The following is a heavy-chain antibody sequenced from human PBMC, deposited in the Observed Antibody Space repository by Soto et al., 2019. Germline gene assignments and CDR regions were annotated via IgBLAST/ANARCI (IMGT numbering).Heavy chain of an antibody. Sequence: EVQLVESGGGLVQPGGSLRLSCAASGFTFSSYWMSWVRQAPGKGLEWVANIKQDGSEKYYVDFVKGRFTISRDNAKNSLYLQMNSLRAEDTAVYYCARDYHDFWSGYYYYGMDVWGQGTTVTVSS. V-gene: IGHV3-7*05. CDR2: IKQDGSEK. CDR3: ARDYHDFWSGYYYYGMDV. CDR1: GFTFSSYW. D-gene: IGHD3-3*01. J-gene: IGHJ6*02.